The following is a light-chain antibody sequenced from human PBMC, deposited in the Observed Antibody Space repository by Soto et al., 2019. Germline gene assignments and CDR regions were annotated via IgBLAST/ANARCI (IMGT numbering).Light chain of an antibody. CDR3: SSYTSSSTALYV. CDR1: SSDVGGYNY. V-gene: IGLV2-14*01. Sequence: LTQPASVSGSPGQSITISCTGTSSDVGGYNYVSWYQQHPGKAPKLMIYDVSNRPSGVSNRFSGSKSGNTASLTISGLQAEDEADYYCSSYTSSSTALYVFGTGTKVTV. J-gene: IGLJ1*01. CDR2: DVS.